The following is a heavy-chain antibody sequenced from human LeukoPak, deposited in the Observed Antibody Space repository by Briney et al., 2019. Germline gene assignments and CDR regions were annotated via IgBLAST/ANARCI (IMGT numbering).Heavy chain of an antibody. Sequence: ASVKVSCKASGYTFTGYYMHWVRQAPGQGLEWMGRINPNSGGTNYAQKFQGRVTMTRDTSISTAYMELSRLRSDDTAVYYCASPSVVGAIPTFDYWGQGTLVTVSS. CDR2: INPNSGGT. CDR3: ASPSVVGAIPTFDY. V-gene: IGHV1-2*06. J-gene: IGHJ4*02. CDR1: GYTFTGYY. D-gene: IGHD1-26*01.